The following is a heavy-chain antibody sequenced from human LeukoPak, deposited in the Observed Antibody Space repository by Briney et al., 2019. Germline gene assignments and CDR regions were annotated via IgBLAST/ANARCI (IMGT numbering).Heavy chain of an antibody. V-gene: IGHV4-30-2*01. CDR3: AREYSNFYYYYMDV. D-gene: IGHD4-11*01. CDR1: GGSISSGGYY. CDR2: IYHSGST. Sequence: PSETLSLTCTVSGGSISSGGYYWSWIRQPPGTGLEWIGYIYHSGSTYYNPSLKSRVTISVDRSKNQFSLKLSSVTAADTAVYYCAREYSNFYYYYMDVWGKGTTVTVSS. J-gene: IGHJ6*03.